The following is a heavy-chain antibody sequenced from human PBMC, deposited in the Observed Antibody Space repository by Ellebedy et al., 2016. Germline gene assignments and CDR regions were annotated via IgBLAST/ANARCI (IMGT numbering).Heavy chain of an antibody. V-gene: IGHV3-7*03. D-gene: IGHD3-22*01. CDR2: IKQDGSEK. CDR1: GFTFSSYW. CDR3: ARDEGRGYYYDSSGYLPYGMDV. J-gene: IGHJ6*02. Sequence: GGSLRLFCAASGFTFSSYWMSWVRQAPGKGLEWVANIKQDGSEKYYVDSVKGRFTISRDNAKNSLYLQMNSLRAEDTAVYYCARDEGRGYYYDSSGYLPYGMDVWGQGTTVTVSS.